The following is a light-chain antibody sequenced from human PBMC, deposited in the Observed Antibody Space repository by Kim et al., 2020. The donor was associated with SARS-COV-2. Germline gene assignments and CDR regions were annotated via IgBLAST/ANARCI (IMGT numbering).Light chain of an antibody. CDR1: QSVSSY. CDR3: QQRSNWPPVT. J-gene: IGKJ4*01. V-gene: IGKV3-11*01. CDR2: DAS. Sequence: EIVLTQSPATLSLSPGERATLSCRASQSVSSYLAWYQQKPGQAPRLLIYDASNRATGIPARFSGSGSGTDFTLTISSLEPEDFAVYYWQQRSNWPPVTFGGGTKLEI.